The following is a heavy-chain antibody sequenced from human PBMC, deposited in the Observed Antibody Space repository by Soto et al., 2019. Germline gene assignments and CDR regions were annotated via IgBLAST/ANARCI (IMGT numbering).Heavy chain of an antibody. CDR1: GFTFNTYW. Sequence: GGSLRLSCVASGFTFNTYWMSWVRQAPGKGLEWVANIKEDGSDKYYVDSVKGRFTISRDNAKNLLYLQMNSLGAGDTAMYYCARFTRGSSGDYWGQGTQVTVSS. CDR3: ARFTRGSSGDY. J-gene: IGHJ4*02. CDR2: IKEDGSDK. V-gene: IGHV3-7*01. D-gene: IGHD6-25*01.